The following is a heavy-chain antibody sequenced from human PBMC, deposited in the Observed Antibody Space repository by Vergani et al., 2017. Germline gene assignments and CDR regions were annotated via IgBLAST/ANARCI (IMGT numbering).Heavy chain of an antibody. V-gene: IGHV4-34*01. CDR2: INHSGST. CDR1: GGSFSGYY. D-gene: IGHD3-10*01. J-gene: IGHJ5*02. CDR3: AGGRGYYGSGSYYNVIDNWFDP. Sequence: QVQLQQWGAGLLKPSETLSLTCAVYGGSFSGYYWSWIRQPPGKGLEWIGEINHSGSTNYNPSLKSRVTISVDTSKNQCSLKLSSVTAAATAVYYCAGGRGYYGSGSYYNVIDNWFDPWGKGTLVTVSS.